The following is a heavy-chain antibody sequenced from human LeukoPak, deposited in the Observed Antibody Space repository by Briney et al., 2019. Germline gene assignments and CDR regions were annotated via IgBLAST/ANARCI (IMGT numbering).Heavy chain of an antibody. CDR3: ARVGVEGASCYDY. V-gene: IGHV1-2*02. CDR1: GGTFSSYA. Sequence: GSVKVSCKASGGTFSSYAISWVRQASGQGLEWMGWINPNSGVTNYAQKFQGRVTVTRDTSISTAYMELSSLRSDDTAVYYCARVGVEGASCYDYWGQGTLVTVSS. J-gene: IGHJ4*02. CDR2: INPNSGVT. D-gene: IGHD2-2*01.